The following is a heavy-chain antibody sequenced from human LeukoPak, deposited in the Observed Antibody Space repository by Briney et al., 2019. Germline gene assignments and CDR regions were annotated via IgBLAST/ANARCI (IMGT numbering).Heavy chain of an antibody. CDR2: ISHDGSNK. V-gene: IGHV3-30*04. Sequence: GGSLRLSCAASGFTFSSYAMHWVRQAPGKGLEWVAVISHDGSNKYYADSVKGRFTISRDNSKNTLYLQMNSLRAEDTAVYYCAKDRRYYDFWSGYYTDYWGQGTLVTVSS. CDR1: GFTFSSYA. J-gene: IGHJ4*02. CDR3: AKDRRYYDFWSGYYTDY. D-gene: IGHD3-3*01.